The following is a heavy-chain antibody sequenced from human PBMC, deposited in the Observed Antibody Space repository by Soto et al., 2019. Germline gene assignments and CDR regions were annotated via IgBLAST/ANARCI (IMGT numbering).Heavy chain of an antibody. J-gene: IGHJ4*02. CDR2: IYYSGST. Sequence: QLQLQESGPGLVKPSETLSLTCTVSGGSISSSSYYWGWIRQPPGKGLEWIGSIYYSGSTYYNPSLKSRVTISVDTSKNQFSLKLSSVTAADTAVYYCARHEGGSSGWYHFDYWGQGTLVTVSS. D-gene: IGHD6-19*01. CDR3: ARHEGGSSGWYHFDY. CDR1: GGSISSSSYY. V-gene: IGHV4-39*01.